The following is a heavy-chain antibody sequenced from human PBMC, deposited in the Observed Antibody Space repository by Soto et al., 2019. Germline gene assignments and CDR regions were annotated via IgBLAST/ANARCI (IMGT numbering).Heavy chain of an antibody. CDR3: ARGSTTEKVDS. V-gene: IGHV4-30-2*01. CDR1: GASISSGGYS. J-gene: IGHJ4*02. CDR2: IYHSGST. Sequence: SETLSLTCAVSGASISSGGYSWSWIRQPPGKGLEWIGYIYHSGSTYYNPSLKSRVTISVDRSKNQFSLKLSSVTAADTAIYYCARGSTTEKVDSWGQGILVTVSS.